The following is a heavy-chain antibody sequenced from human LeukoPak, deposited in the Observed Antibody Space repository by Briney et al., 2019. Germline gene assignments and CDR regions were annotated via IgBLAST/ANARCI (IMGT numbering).Heavy chain of an antibody. CDR2: IYYSGSP. J-gene: IGHJ3*02. CDR3: ARSSYYYGADAYDI. CDR1: GGSISSYY. D-gene: IGHD3-10*01. Sequence: PSETLSLTCPVSGGSISSYYWSWIRQPPGKGLEWIGYIYYSGSPNYNPSLKSPVTISLDTSKNQFSLKLSSVTAADTAVYYCARSSYYYGADAYDIWGQGTMVTVSS. V-gene: IGHV4-59*01.